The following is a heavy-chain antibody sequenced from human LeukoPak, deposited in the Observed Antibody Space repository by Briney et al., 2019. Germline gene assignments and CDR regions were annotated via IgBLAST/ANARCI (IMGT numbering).Heavy chain of an antibody. CDR2: IKQDGSDK. D-gene: IGHD3-3*01. CDR3: GRRVEEWQLDY. Sequence: PGGSLRLSCAASGFTFSSYWMNWVRQAPGKGLEWVANIKQDGSDKYYVDSVKGRFTISRDNAQNSLYLQMNSLRAEDTAVYYCGRRVEEWQLDYWGQGTLVTVSS. CDR1: GFTFSSYW. J-gene: IGHJ4*02. V-gene: IGHV3-7*01.